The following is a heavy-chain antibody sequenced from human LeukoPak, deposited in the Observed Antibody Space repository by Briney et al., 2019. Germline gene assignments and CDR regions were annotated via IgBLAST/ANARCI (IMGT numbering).Heavy chain of an antibody. D-gene: IGHD3-22*01. J-gene: IGHJ3*02. Sequence: ASVKVSCKASGYTFISYGISWVRQAPGQGLEWMGWISAYNGNKNYAQMVQDRVTITIDTSTSTAYMELRSLRSDDTAVYYCARDSPPNYSDSSGYYSDAFDIWGQGTVVTVSS. CDR3: ARDSPPNYSDSSGYYSDAFDI. V-gene: IGHV1-18*01. CDR1: GYTFISYG. CDR2: ISAYNGNK.